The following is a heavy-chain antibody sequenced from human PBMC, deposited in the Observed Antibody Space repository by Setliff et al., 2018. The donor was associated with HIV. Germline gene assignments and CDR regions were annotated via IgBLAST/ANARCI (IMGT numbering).Heavy chain of an antibody. CDR2: FSYRGGT. CDR3: ARHGGYSSPLTS. J-gene: IGHJ5*02. V-gene: IGHV4-59*08. Sequence: DTLSLPCAVSGVSVTSHFWSWIRQPPGKGLEWIGYFSYRGGTNSNPSLKSRVTLSVDTSKNQFTLKLTSVTAADTAMYYCARHGGYSSPLTSWGPGTVVTVSS. D-gene: IGHD5-18*01. CDR1: GVSVTSHF.